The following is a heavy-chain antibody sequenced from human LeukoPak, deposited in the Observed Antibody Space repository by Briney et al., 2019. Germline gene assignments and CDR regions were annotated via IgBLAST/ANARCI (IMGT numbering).Heavy chain of an antibody. CDR3: AIDADKTGACDI. Sequence: GESLRLSCTASGLTFSSYEMFWVRQAPGKGLEWVSFISSGGGTTYYADSVKGRFTISGDEAGKSLYAELDNRRGDRTVFYYGAIDADKTGACDIWGQGTMVTVSS. D-gene: IGHD3-9*01. CDR2: ISSGGGTT. J-gene: IGHJ3*02. CDR1: GLTFSSYE. V-gene: IGHV3-48*03.